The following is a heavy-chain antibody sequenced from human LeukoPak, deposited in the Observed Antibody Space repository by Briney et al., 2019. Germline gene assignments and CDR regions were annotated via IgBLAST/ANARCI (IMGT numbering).Heavy chain of an antibody. J-gene: IGHJ4*02. V-gene: IGHV3-7*01. D-gene: IGHD1-26*01. CDR3: ARDQSGSLDY. CDR2: INQDSKTK. CDR1: GFTFSNTW. Sequence: GGSLRLSCATSGFTFSNTWMAWVRQAPGKGLEWVANINQDSKTKQYVDSVKGQFTISRDNAKNPLFLQMSSLTVEDTGIYYCARDQSGSLDYWGQGTLVTVSS.